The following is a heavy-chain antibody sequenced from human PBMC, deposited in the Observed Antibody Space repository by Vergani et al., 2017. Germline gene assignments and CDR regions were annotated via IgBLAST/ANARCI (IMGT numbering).Heavy chain of an antibody. D-gene: IGHD5-18*01. V-gene: IGHV1-69*01. Sequence: QVQLVQSGAEVKKPGSSVKVSCKASGGTFSSYAIIWVRQAPGQGLEWMGGIIPVFGTANYGRKFQGRVTINADGSRNTAYMELSSLRSEDTAVYYCAKAVRGYSYGYQGGAFDIWGQGTMVTVSS. CDR3: AKAVRGYSYGYQGGAFDI. J-gene: IGHJ3*02. CDR2: IIPVFGTA. CDR1: GGTFSSYA.